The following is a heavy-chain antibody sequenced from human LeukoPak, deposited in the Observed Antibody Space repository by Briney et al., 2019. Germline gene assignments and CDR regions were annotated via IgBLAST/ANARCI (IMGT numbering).Heavy chain of an antibody. CDR1: GYTFTSYG. CDR3: ARGPRDYYDSSGYYSY. J-gene: IGHJ4*02. CDR2: ISAYNGNT. V-gene: IGHV1-18*01. D-gene: IGHD3-22*01. Sequence: GASVKVSCKASGYTFTSYGISWVRQAPGQGLEWVGWISAYNGNTNYAQKLQGRVTMTTDTSTSTAYMELRSLRSDDTAVYYCARGPRDYYDSSGYYSYWGQGTLVTVSS.